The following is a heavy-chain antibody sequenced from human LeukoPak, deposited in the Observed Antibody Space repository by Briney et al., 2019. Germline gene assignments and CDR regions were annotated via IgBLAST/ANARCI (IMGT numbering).Heavy chain of an antibody. CDR1: GGSISSGDYY. CDR2: IYHSGST. J-gene: IGHJ4*02. D-gene: IGHD2-2*01. V-gene: IGHV4-30-4*01. Sequence: SETLSLTCTVSGGSISSGDYYWSWLRQPPGKGLEWIGYIYHSGSTYYNPSLKSRVTISVDTSKNQFSLKLSSVTAADTAVYYCARYLREIVVGLDYWGQGTLVSVSS. CDR3: ARYLREIVVGLDY.